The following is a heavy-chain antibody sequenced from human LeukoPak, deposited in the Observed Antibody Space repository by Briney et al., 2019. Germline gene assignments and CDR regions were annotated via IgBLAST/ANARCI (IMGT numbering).Heavy chain of an antibody. J-gene: IGHJ4*02. CDR1: GFTFSSYA. CDR3: AILDFVVVPAALHN. Sequence: RPGGSLRLSCAASGFTFSSYAMSWVRQAPGKGLEWVSAISGSCGSTYYADSVKGRFTISRDNSKNTLYLQMNSLRAEDTAVYYCAILDFVVVPAALHNWGQGTLVTVSS. CDR2: ISGSCGST. V-gene: IGHV3-23*01. D-gene: IGHD2-2*01.